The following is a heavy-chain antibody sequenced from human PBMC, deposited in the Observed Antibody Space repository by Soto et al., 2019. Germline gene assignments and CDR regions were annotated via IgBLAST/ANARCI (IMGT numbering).Heavy chain of an antibody. J-gene: IGHJ4*01. D-gene: IGHD2-15*01. CDR1: GGSMRNVY. CDR2: IFHSGNA. V-gene: IGHV4-59*01. CDR3: ARAHAPTLPFDY. Sequence: TLSLTCTASGGSMRNVYWSWIRQPPGKRLEWIGFIFHSGNAKYNPSLKSRVTISIDTSKSQFSLSLDSVTAADTAVYFCARAHAPTLPFDYWGLGTLVTVSS.